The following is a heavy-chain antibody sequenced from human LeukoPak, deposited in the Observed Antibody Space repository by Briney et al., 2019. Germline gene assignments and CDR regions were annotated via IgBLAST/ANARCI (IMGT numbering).Heavy chain of an antibody. CDR2: ISSSGSTI. V-gene: IGHV3-11*04. J-gene: IGHJ6*03. CDR3: ARIRRGMYYYYYMDV. CDR1: GFTFSDYY. D-gene: IGHD1-14*01. Sequence: GGTLRLSCAASGFTFSDYYMSWIRQAPGKGLEWVSYISSSGSTIYYADSVKGRFTISRDNAKNSLYLQMNSLRAEDTAVYYCARIRRGMYYYYYMDVWGKGTTVTVSS.